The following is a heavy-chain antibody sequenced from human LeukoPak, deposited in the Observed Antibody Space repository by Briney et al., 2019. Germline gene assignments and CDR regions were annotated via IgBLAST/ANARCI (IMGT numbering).Heavy chain of an antibody. J-gene: IGHJ4*02. Sequence: GSVRPSGEASGLTLSSKWRRWVRQAKGKGLVWVSCIKSDGSSTSIADSAKGRFTISRDNAKNTVYLQMNSLRAEDTAVYYCVRDNRSYNFDYWGQGTLVTVSS. D-gene: IGHD1-26*01. CDR3: VRDNRSYNFDY. CDR1: GLTLSSKW. V-gene: IGHV3-74*01. CDR2: IKSDGSST.